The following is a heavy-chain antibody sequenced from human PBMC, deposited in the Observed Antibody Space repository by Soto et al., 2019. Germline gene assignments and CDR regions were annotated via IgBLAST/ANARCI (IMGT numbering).Heavy chain of an antibody. CDR2: IYYSGST. CDR3: ARLVTGYSSGYYLGSFDY. Sequence: SETLSLTCTVSGGSISSSSYYWGWIRQPPGKGLEWIGSIYYSGSTYYNPSLKSRVTISVDTSKNQFSLKLSSVTAADTAVYYCARLVTGYSSGYYLGSFDYRGQGTLVTVSS. J-gene: IGHJ4*02. V-gene: IGHV4-39*01. CDR1: GGSISSSSYY. D-gene: IGHD6-19*01.